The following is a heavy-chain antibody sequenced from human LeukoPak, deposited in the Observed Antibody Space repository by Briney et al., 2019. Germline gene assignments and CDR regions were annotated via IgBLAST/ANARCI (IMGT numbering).Heavy chain of an antibody. Sequence: PGGSLRLSCAASGFTFSSYGMHWVRQAPGKGLEWVAVIWYDGSNKYYADSVKGRFTISRDNSKNTLYLQMNSLRAEDTAVYYCARDLVWFGELLFRHYYGMDVWGQGTTVTVSS. D-gene: IGHD3-10*01. J-gene: IGHJ6*02. V-gene: IGHV3-33*01. CDR1: GFTFSSYG. CDR2: IWYDGSNK. CDR3: ARDLVWFGELLFRHYYGMDV.